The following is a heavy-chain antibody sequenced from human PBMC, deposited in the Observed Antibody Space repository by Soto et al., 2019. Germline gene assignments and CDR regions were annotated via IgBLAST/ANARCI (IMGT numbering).Heavy chain of an antibody. CDR3: ARHMDCSSTSCYDDYYYGMDV. V-gene: IGHV5-10-1*01. J-gene: IGHJ6*02. CDR2: IDPSDSYT. CDR1: GYSFTSYW. D-gene: IGHD2-2*01. Sequence: GESLKISCKGSGYSFTSYWISWVRQMPGKGLEWMGRIDPSDSYTNYSPSFQGHVTISADKSISTAYLQWSSLKASDTAMYYCARHMDCSSTSCYDDYYYGMDVWRQATTVTVSS.